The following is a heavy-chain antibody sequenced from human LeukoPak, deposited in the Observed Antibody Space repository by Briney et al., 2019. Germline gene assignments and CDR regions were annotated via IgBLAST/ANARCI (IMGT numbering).Heavy chain of an antibody. V-gene: IGHV3-66*01. CDR1: GFTVSSNY. D-gene: IGHD4-11*01. Sequence: GGSLRLSCAASGFTVSSNYMNWVRLAPGKGLEWVSVIYSGGGTNYADSVKGRFTISRDNSKNMLYLQMNSLRAEDTAVYYCARGHPTVTQARGAFDPWGQGTLVTVSS. CDR2: IYSGGGT. J-gene: IGHJ5*02. CDR3: ARGHPTVTQARGAFDP.